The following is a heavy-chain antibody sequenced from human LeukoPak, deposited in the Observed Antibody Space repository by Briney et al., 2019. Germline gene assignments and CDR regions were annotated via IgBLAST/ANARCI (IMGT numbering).Heavy chain of an antibody. CDR3: ARDHNYAFDN. J-gene: IGHJ4*02. V-gene: IGHV3-11*06. D-gene: IGHD1-1*01. Sequence: GGSLRLSCAASGFPFSEYSMNWVRQAPGEGLEWISYIGISSGNTKYVDSVKGRFTVPGDNARNSLYLQMNSLRVEDTAVYYCARDHNYAFDNWGQGTLVTVSS. CDR2: IGISSGNT. CDR1: GFPFSEYS.